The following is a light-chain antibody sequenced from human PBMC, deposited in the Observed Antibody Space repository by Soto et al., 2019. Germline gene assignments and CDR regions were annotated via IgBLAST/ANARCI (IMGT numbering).Light chain of an antibody. Sequence: EIVLRQSPGTLSLSPGERATLSCRASQSIDSLYLAWYQQKSGQAPRLLIYGASRRAPGIPDRFSGSGSGTDFNLTISRLEPEDYAVYHCQQYQSAPLTFGGGTKLEIK. CDR2: GAS. CDR1: QSIDSLY. CDR3: QQYQSAPLT. V-gene: IGKV3-20*01. J-gene: IGKJ4*01.